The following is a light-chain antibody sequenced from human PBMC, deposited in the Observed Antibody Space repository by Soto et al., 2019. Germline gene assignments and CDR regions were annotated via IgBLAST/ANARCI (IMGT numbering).Light chain of an antibody. CDR1: TSNIGSKT. Sequence: QSVLTQPPSASGTPGQRVTISCSGSTSNIGSKTVSWYQQLPGSAPRVLIYINNERPSGVPDRFSGSKSGTSASLAISGLQSEDEADYYCATWDDSRPAVFGGGTKLTVL. V-gene: IGLV1-44*01. CDR2: INN. J-gene: IGLJ2*01. CDR3: ATWDDSRPAV.